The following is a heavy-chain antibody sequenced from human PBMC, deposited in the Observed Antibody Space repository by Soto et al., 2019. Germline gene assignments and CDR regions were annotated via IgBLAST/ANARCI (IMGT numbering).Heavy chain of an antibody. CDR3: AKDPGDFWSGSDY. CDR2: ISGSGGST. V-gene: IGHV3-23*01. Sequence: GGSLRLACAASGFTFSSYAMSWVRQAPGKGLEWVSAISGSGGSTYYADSVKGRFTISRDNPKNTLYLQMNSLRAEDTAVYYCAKDPGDFWSGSDYWGQGTLVTFSS. D-gene: IGHD3-3*01. J-gene: IGHJ4*02. CDR1: GFTFSSYA.